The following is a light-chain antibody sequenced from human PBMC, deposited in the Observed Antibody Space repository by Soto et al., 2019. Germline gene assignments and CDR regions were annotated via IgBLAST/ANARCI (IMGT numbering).Light chain of an antibody. J-gene: IGLJ3*02. Sequence: QSALTQPPSASGSPGQSVTISCTGTSSDVGGYNYVSWYQQHPGKAPKLLIYEVSKRPSGVPDRFSGSKSGNTASLTVSGLQAAHEADYYCNSYAGSYNWVFGGGTKLTVL. V-gene: IGLV2-8*01. CDR3: NSYAGSYNWV. CDR2: EVS. CDR1: SSDVGGYNY.